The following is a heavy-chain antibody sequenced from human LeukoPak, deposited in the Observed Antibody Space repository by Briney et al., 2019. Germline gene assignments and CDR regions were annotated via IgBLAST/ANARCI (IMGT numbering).Heavy chain of an antibody. V-gene: IGHV3-33*01. CDR1: GFIFSSYG. CDR3: ARDEVRAVVVSPATRGATDY. J-gene: IGHJ4*02. D-gene: IGHD2-2*01. Sequence: GGSLRLSCAASGFIFSSYGMHWIRQAPGKGLEWVAFIWYDGSNKNYIDSVKGRFTISRDNSKNTLYLQMNSLRAEDTAVYYCARDEVRAVVVSPATRGATDYWGQGTLVTVSS. CDR2: IWYDGSNK.